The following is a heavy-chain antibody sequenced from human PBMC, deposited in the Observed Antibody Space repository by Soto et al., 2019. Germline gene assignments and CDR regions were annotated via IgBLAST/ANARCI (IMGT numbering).Heavy chain of an antibody. V-gene: IGHV4-31*03. CDR3: ARGSSYFMLRGVVDS. Sequence: SETLSLTCTVSGGSISSGGYYWSWIRQHPGKGLEWIGYIYYSGSTYYNPSLKSRVTISVDTSKNQFSLKLTSVSAADTAVYYCARGSSYFMLRGVVDSWGQGTLVTVSS. CDR2: IYYSGST. D-gene: IGHD3-10*01. CDR1: GGSISSGGYY. J-gene: IGHJ4*02.